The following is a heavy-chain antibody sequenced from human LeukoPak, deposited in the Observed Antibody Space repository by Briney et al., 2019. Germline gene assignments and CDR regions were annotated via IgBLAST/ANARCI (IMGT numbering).Heavy chain of an antibody. D-gene: IGHD3-22*01. CDR2: IRYDGSNK. CDR3: AKINKDSSGYYSFDY. J-gene: IGHJ4*02. V-gene: IGHV3-30*02. Sequence: GGSLRLSCAASGFTFSSYGMHLVRQAPGKGLEWVAFIRYDGSNKLYTDSVKGRFTISRDNSKNTLYLQMSSLRAEDTAVYYCAKINKDSSGYYSFDYWGQGTLVTVSS. CDR1: GFTFSSYG.